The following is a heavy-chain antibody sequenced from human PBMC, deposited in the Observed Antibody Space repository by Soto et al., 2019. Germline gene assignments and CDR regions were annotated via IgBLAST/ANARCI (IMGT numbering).Heavy chain of an antibody. Sequence: SETLSLTCTVSGGSISSSSYYWGWIRQPPGKGLEWIGSIYYSGSTYYNPSLKSRVTISVDTSKNQFSLKLSSVTAADTAVYYCARYSYYGSGSYYQLYYWGQGTLVPVSS. CDR2: IYYSGST. V-gene: IGHV4-39*01. CDR1: GGSISSSSYY. D-gene: IGHD3-10*01. J-gene: IGHJ4*02. CDR3: ARYSYYGSGSYYQLYY.